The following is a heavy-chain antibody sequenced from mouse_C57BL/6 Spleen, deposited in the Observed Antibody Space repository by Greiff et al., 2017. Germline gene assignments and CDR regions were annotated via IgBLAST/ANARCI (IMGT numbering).Heavy chain of an antibody. D-gene: IGHD3-1*01. V-gene: IGHV1-76*01. J-gene: IGHJ3*01. CDR3: ARGHGDDWFAY. CDR2: IYPECGNT. CDR1: GYTFTDCY. Sequence: VQLQQSGAELVKPGASVKLSCKASGYTFTDCYKNWVKPRPGPGLEWIARIYPECGNTYYNKKFKGKATLTAEKSSSTAYMQLSSLTSEESAVYYCARGHGDDWFAYWGQGTMVTVSA.